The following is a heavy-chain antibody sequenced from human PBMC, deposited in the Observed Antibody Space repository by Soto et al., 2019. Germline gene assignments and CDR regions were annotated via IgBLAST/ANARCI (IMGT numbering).Heavy chain of an antibody. CDR3: ARGRGSGSLMLMG. D-gene: IGHD3-16*01. Sequence: GASVKVSCKASGYTFTDYDINWVRQATGQGLEWMGWMNPNSGNTDFAQKFQGRVTLTRDTSINTAYMEMSSLRSEDTAVYYCARGRGSGSLMLMGWGQGTLVTVS. J-gene: IGHJ4*01. CDR1: GYTFTDYD. CDR2: MNPNSGNT. V-gene: IGHV1-8*01.